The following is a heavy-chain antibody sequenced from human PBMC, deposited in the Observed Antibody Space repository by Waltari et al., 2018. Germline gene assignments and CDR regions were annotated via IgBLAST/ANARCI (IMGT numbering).Heavy chain of an antibody. CDR3: AALRGYSYGYDDAFDI. CDR2: IVVGSGNT. V-gene: IGHV1-58*01. D-gene: IGHD5-18*01. J-gene: IGHJ3*02. CDR1: GFTFTTPA. Sequence: QIQLVQSGPEVKKPGTSVQVSCKASGFTFTTPAAQWVRQARGQRLEWIGWIVVGSGNTNYAQKFQERVTSARDMSKSTTYMGLGSLRSEDTAVYYCAALRGYSYGYDDAFDIWGQGTMVTVSS.